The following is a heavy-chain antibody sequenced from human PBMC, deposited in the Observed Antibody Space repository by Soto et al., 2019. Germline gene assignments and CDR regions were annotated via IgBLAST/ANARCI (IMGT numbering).Heavy chain of an antibody. CDR1: GFTFSSYA. J-gene: IGHJ4*02. V-gene: IGHV3-23*01. CDR2: ISGSGDST. D-gene: IGHD1-26*01. Sequence: EVQLLESGGGLVQPGGSLRLSCAASGFTFSSYAMRWVRQAPVKGLEWVSAISGSGDSTYYADSVKGRFTISRDNSKNTLYLQRNSLRAEDTAVYYCARRGSGSYYDYWGQGTLVPVSS. CDR3: ARRGSGSYYDY.